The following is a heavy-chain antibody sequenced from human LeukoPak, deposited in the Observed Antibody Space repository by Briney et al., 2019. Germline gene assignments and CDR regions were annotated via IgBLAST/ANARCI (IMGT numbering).Heavy chain of an antibody. J-gene: IGHJ4*02. CDR2: IRSKANSYAT. V-gene: IGHV3-73*01. D-gene: IGHD3-22*01. CDR3: TRLGTVIVALDY. CDR1: GFTFSGSA. Sequence: GGSLRLSCAASGFTFSGSAMHWVRQASGKGLEWVGRIRSKANSYATAYAASVKGRFTISRDDSKNTAYLQMNSLKTEDTAVYYCTRLGTVIVALDYWGQGTLVTVSS.